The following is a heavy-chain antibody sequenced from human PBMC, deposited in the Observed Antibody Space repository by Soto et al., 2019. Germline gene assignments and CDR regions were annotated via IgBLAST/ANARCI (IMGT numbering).Heavy chain of an antibody. CDR3: AKSVYNWNDGFFDY. D-gene: IGHD1-1*01. Sequence: GGSLRLSCAASGFTFSTYGMHWVRQAPGKGLEWVAVISYDGVNKYYADSVKGRFTSSRDNSKNTLYLQMNSLRAEDTAVYYCAKSVYNWNDGFFDYWGQGTLVTVSS. V-gene: IGHV3-30*18. CDR2: ISYDGVNK. CDR1: GFTFSTYG. J-gene: IGHJ4*02.